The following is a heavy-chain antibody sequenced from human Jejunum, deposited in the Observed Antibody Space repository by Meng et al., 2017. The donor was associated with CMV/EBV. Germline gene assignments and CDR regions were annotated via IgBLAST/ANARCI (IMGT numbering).Heavy chain of an antibody. Sequence: SHWMHGVRQAPGKGLVWVSRIDGDGSYTNYADSVKGRFTISRDNAKSTLFLEMNSLRVEDTAVYYCARDAAYCDGGGCYSAYYFDYWGQGALVTSPQ. CDR1: SHW. CDR2: IDGDGSYT. CDR3: ARDAAYCDGGGCYSAYYFDY. D-gene: IGHD2-15*01. V-gene: IGHV3-74*01. J-gene: IGHJ4*02.